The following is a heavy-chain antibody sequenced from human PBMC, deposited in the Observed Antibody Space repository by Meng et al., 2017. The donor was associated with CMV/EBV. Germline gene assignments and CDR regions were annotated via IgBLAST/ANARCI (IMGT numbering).Heavy chain of an antibody. Sequence: QITLKEPGPTLVKPTQTTTLTCTFSGFSLSTSGVGVGWIRQPPGKALEWLALIYWDDDKRYSPSLKSRLTITKDTSKNQVVLTMTNMDPVDTATYCCARIAAAGRFDYWGQGTLVTVSS. CDR1: GFSLSTSGVG. CDR2: IYWDDDK. J-gene: IGHJ4*02. V-gene: IGHV2-5*02. D-gene: IGHD6-13*01. CDR3: ARIAAAGRFDY.